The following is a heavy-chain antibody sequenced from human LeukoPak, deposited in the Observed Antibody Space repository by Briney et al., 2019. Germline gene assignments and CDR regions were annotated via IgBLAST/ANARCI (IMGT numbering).Heavy chain of an antibody. V-gene: IGHV4-39*01. CDR1: GGSISSSSYY. J-gene: IGHJ5*02. CDR3: AASDLDYDFWSGSQWGGWFDP. D-gene: IGHD3-3*01. Sequence: SETLSLTCTVSGGSISSSSYYWGWIRQPPGKGLEWIGSIYYSGSTYYNPSLKSRVTISVDTSKNQFSLKLSSVTAADTAVYYCAASDLDYDFWSGSQWGGWFDPWDQGTLVTVSS. CDR2: IYYSGST.